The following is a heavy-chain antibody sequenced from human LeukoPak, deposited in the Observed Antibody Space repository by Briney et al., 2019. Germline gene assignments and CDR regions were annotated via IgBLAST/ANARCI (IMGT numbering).Heavy chain of an antibody. CDR1: GFTFSNYG. Sequence: GGSLRLSCAASGFTFSNYGMHWVRQAPGKGLEWVAVIWYDGSNKYYADSVKGRFTISRDNSKNTLYLQMKSLRAEDTAVYYRAKDRDTAMEIDYWGQGTLVTVSS. D-gene: IGHD5-18*01. CDR3: AKDRDTAMEIDY. CDR2: IWYDGSNK. J-gene: IGHJ4*02. V-gene: IGHV3-33*06.